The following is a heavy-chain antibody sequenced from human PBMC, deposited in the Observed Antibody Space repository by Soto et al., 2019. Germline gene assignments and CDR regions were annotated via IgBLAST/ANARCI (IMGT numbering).Heavy chain of an antibody. V-gene: IGHV4-61*01. CDR3: ARARGAAPPAPRAYYGMDV. Sequence: SETLSLTCTVSGGSFKSGSYSWSWIRQPPGKGLEWIGYVYHTGRTSYNPSLKSRVSISMDTSKNQFSLNLDSVTAADTAVYYCARARGAAPPAPRAYYGMDVWGQGTTVTVSS. J-gene: IGHJ6*02. CDR1: GGSFKSGSYS. CDR2: VYHTGRT. D-gene: IGHD6-6*01.